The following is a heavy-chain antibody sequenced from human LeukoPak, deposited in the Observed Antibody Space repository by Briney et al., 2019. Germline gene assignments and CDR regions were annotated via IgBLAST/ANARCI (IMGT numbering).Heavy chain of an antibody. CDR1: GFIFSNYG. CDR3: VKGYDFYFDY. D-gene: IGHD3-3*01. V-gene: IGHV3-30*02. Sequence: PGGSLRLSCAASGFIFSNYGMHWVRQAPGKGLEWVAFIRYDGSSKYYADSVKGRFAISKDNSKNTLSLQMNSLRAEDTAVFYCVKGYDFYFDYWGQGTLVTVSS. CDR2: IRYDGSSK. J-gene: IGHJ4*02.